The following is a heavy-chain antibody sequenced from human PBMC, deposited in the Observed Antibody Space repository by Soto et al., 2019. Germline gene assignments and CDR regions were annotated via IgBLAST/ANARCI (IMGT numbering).Heavy chain of an antibody. CDR3: AQGYMDV. J-gene: IGHJ6*03. CDR1: GFTFSSYT. V-gene: IGHV3-23*01. CDR2: ISSSGGST. Sequence: PGGSLRLSCAASGFTFSSYTMNWVRQAPGKGLEWVSNISSSGGSTYYADSVKGRFTISRDNSKNTLYLQMSSLRAEDTAVYYCAQGYMDVWGKGTTVTLS.